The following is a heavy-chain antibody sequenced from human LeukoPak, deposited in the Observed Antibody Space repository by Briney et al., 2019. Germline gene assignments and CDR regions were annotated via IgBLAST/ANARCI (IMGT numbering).Heavy chain of an antibody. CDR3: ARVGGTNYYYYGMDV. CDR2: VYYSGGT. V-gene: IGHV4-39*07. Sequence: SETLSLTCTVSGGPISSNNYYWGWIRQPPGKGLEWIGSVYYSGGTYYNPSLKSRVTISVATSKNQFSLKLSSVTAADTAVYYCARVGGTNYYYYGMDVWGQGTTVTVSS. J-gene: IGHJ6*02. CDR1: GGPISSNNYY. D-gene: IGHD1-1*01.